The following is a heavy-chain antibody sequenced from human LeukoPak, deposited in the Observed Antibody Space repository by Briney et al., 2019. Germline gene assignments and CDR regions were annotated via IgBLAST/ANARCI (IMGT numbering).Heavy chain of an antibody. CDR3: ARGGYSSSWYEGSFDY. D-gene: IGHD6-13*01. CDR1: GYTFTGYY. J-gene: IGHJ4*02. Sequence: ASVKVSCKASGYTFTGYYMHWVRQAPGQGLEWMGWINPNSGGTNYAQKFQGRVTMTRDTSISTAYMELSRLRSDDTAVYYCARGGYSSSWYEGSFDYWGQGTLVTVSS. V-gene: IGHV1-2*02. CDR2: INPNSGGT.